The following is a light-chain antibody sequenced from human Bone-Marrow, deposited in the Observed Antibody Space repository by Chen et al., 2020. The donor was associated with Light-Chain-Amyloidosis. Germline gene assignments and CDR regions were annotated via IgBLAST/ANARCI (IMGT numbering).Light chain of an antibody. V-gene: IGLV6-57*01. CDR3: QSYQGSSQGV. CDR1: SGSIDTNY. J-gene: IGLJ3*02. Sequence: FMLTQPYSVSESPWQTVIISCTRSSGSIDTNYVQWYQQRPGSSPTTVIYEDDQRPSGVPDRFSGSIDRSSNSASLTISGLKTEDEADYYCQSYQGSSQGVFGGGTKLTVL. CDR2: EDD.